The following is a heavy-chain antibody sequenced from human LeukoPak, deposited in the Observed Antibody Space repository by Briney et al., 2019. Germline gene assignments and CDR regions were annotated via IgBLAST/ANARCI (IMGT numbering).Heavy chain of an antibody. CDR1: GYTFTSYG. D-gene: IGHD1-26*01. CDR3: AIAKVGATFYYFDY. V-gene: IGHV1-18*01. Sequence: ASVKVSCKTSGYTFTSYGISWVRQAPGQGLEWMGWISAYNGNTNYAQKLQGRVTMTTDTSTSTAYMELRSLRSDDTAVYYCAIAKVGATFYYFDYWGQGTLVTVSS. J-gene: IGHJ4*02. CDR2: ISAYNGNT.